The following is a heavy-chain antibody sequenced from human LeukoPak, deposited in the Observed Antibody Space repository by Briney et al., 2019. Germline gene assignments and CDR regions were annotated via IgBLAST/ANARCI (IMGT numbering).Heavy chain of an antibody. CDR3: VPLAYCGGDCYSIDY. CDR1: GFTFSSYG. Sequence: GGSLRLSCAASGFTFSSYGMHWVRQAPGKGLEWVAVIWYDGSNKYYADSVKGRFTISRDNAKNSLYLQMNSLRAEDTAVYYCVPLAYCGGDCYSIDYWGQGTLVTVSS. J-gene: IGHJ4*02. CDR2: IWYDGSNK. D-gene: IGHD2-21*02. V-gene: IGHV3-33*03.